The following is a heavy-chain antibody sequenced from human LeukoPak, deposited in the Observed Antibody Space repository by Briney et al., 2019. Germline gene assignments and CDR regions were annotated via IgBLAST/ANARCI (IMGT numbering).Heavy chain of an antibody. V-gene: IGHV4-34*01. D-gene: IGHD3-10*01. Sequence: ASETLSLTCAVYGGSFSGYYWSWIRQPPGKGLEWIGEINHSGSTNYNPSLKSRVTISVDKSKNQFSLKLSSVTAADTAVYYCARALWFGETRLDYWGQGTLVTVSS. CDR3: ARALWFGETRLDY. CDR1: GGSFSGYY. J-gene: IGHJ4*02. CDR2: INHSGST.